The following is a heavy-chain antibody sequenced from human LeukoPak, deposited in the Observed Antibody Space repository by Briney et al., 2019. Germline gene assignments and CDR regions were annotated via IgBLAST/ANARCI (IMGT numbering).Heavy chain of an antibody. CDR2: IIPIFGTA. D-gene: IGHD5-24*01. V-gene: IGHV1-69*05. CDR1: GGTFSSYA. Sequence: SVKVSCKASGGTFSSYAISWVRQAPGQGLEWMGRIIPIFGTANYAQKFQGRVTITTDESTSTAYMELSSLRSEDTAVYYCASLMMVLEMATAMEAFDIWGQGTMVTVSS. CDR3: ASLMMVLEMATAMEAFDI. J-gene: IGHJ3*02.